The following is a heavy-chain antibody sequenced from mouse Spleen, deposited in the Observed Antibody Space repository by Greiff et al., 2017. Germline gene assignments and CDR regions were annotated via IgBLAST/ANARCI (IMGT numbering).Heavy chain of an antibody. D-gene: IGHD1-1*01. Sequence: VKLVESGAELVRPGASVTLSCKASGYTFTDYEMHWVKQTPVHGLEWIGAIDPETGGTAYNQKFKGKAILTADKSSSTAYMELRSLTSEDSAVYYCTREGNYYDGPFAYWGQGTLVTVSA. CDR3: TREGNYYDGPFAY. J-gene: IGHJ3*01. CDR1: GYTFTDYE. CDR2: IDPETGGT. V-gene: IGHV1-15*01.